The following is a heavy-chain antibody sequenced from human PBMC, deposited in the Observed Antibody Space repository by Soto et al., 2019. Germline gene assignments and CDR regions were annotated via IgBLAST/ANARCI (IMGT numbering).Heavy chain of an antibody. CDR2: AYYDGDT. J-gene: IGHJ4*02. CDR3: ARHGYSYGFGGDFEY. V-gene: IGHV4-39*01. Sequence: QLQLQESGPGLVKPSETLSLTCTVSGGSIISISHYWGWIRQSPGKGLEWIGTAYYDGDTYYNPSLKSRLTISVDTSKNQFSLSLRSATAADTAVYYCARHGYSYGFGGDFEYWGQGKLVTVSS. D-gene: IGHD5-18*01. CDR1: GGSIISISHY.